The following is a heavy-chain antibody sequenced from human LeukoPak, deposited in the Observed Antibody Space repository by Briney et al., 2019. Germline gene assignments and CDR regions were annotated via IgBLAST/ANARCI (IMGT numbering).Heavy chain of an antibody. D-gene: IGHD6-13*01. CDR2: ISAYNGNT. J-gene: IGHJ5*02. Sequence: ASVKVSCKASGYTFTGYYMHWVRQAPGQGLEWMGWISAYNGNTNYAQKLQGRVTMTTDTSTSTAYMELRSLRSDDTAVYYCARMGSSSWSPFGWFDPWGQGTLVTVSS. CDR3: ARMGSSSWSPFGWFDP. CDR1: GYTFTGYY. V-gene: IGHV1-18*04.